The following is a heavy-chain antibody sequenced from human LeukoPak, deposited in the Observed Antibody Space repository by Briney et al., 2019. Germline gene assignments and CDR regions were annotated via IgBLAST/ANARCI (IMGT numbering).Heavy chain of an antibody. CDR3: AKDASSILAAGSEIDY. CDR1: GFTFADYA. J-gene: IGHJ4*02. D-gene: IGHD6-13*01. V-gene: IGHV3-9*01. CDR2: ISWNSYGK. Sequence: GRSLRLSCAASGFTFADYAIHWVRQAPGKGLEWVSGISWNSYGKDYADSVKGRFTISRDNAKNSLYLQMNSLRADDTALYYCAKDASSILAAGSEIDYWGQGTLVTVSS.